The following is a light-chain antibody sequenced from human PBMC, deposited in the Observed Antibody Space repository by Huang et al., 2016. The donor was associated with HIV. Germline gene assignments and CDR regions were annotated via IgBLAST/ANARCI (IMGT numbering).Light chain of an antibody. CDR1: QDITND. CDR3: LQDFNYPRT. V-gene: IGKV1-6*02. J-gene: IGKJ1*01. CDR2: AAS. Sequence: AIQLTQSPSSLSASVGDRVTITCRASQDITNDLGWYQQKPGKAPKLLISAASTLRSGVPSRFSGSGSGTDFTHTISSLQPEDFATYFCLQDFNYPRTFGQGTRVEIK.